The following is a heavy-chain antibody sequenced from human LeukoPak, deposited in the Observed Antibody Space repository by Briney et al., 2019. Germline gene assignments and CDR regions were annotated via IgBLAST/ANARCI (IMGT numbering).Heavy chain of an antibody. CDR3: ERGRSSGYGIEH. D-gene: IGHD6-19*01. CDR2: MNPNSGNT. Sequence: ASVKVSCKASGYTFSSYDINWVRQATGQGLEWMGWMNPNSGNTGYAQKFQGRVTMTRDTSISTAYMERSGLRSEDRAGYYCERGRSSGYGIEHGGQGTLVTFSP. J-gene: IGHJ1*01. CDR1: GYTFSSYD. V-gene: IGHV1-8*01.